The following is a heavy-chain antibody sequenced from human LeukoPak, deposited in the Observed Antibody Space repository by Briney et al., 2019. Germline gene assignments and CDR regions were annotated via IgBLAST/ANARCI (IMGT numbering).Heavy chain of an antibody. V-gene: IGHV3-9*03. J-gene: IGHJ4*02. D-gene: IGHD1-26*01. CDR1: GFTFDDYA. CDR3: AKGLDPNFISGSYFAGFDY. CDR2: ISWNSGSI. Sequence: GGSLRLSCAASGFTFDDYAMHWVRQAPGKGLEWVSGISWNSGSIGYADSVKGRFTISRDNAKNSLYLQMNSLRAEDMALYYCAKGLDPNFISGSYFAGFDYWGQGTLVTVSS.